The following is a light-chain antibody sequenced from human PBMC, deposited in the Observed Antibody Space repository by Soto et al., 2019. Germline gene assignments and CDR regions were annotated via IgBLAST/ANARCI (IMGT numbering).Light chain of an antibody. CDR2: DAS. CDR3: QQSYSSLQRT. J-gene: IGKJ4*01. CDR1: QTISTW. Sequence: DIQMTQSPSTLSASVRDRVTITCRASQTISTWMAWYQQKPGKAPKLLVYDASTLQSGVASRFSGSGSGTDFTLTISTLQPEDSATYYCQQSYSSLQRTFGGGTTAEIK. V-gene: IGKV1-39*01.